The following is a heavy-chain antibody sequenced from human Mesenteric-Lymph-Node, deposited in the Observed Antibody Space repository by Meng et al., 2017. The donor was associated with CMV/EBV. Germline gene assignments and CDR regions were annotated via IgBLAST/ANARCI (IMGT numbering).Heavy chain of an antibody. D-gene: IGHD5-12*01. V-gene: IGHV4-34*01. CDR3: ARDNIVATAFDY. CDR1: GGSFSAYY. J-gene: IGHJ4*02. CDR2: INHSGST. Sequence: LTCAVYGGSFSAYYWSWLRQPPGKGLEWIGEINHSGSTNYNPSLKSRVTISVDTSKNQFSLKLSSVTAADTAVYYCARDNIVATAFDYWGQGTLVTVSS.